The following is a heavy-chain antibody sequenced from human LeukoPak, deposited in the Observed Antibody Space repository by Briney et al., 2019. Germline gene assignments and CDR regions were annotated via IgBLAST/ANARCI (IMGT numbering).Heavy chain of an antibody. Sequence: ASVKVSCKASGYTFTSYAMNWVRQAPGQGLEWMGWINTNTGNPTYAQGFTGRFVFSLDTSVSTAYLQISSLKAEDTAVYYCARDRPDPPYYYYYYMDVWGKGTTVTVSS. CDR1: GYTFTSYA. V-gene: IGHV7-4-1*02. CDR2: INTNTGNP. CDR3: ARDRPDPPYYYYYYMDV. J-gene: IGHJ6*03.